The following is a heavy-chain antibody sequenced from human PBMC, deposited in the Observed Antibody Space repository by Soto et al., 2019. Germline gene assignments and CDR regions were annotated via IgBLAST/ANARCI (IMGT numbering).Heavy chain of an antibody. Sequence: QVPLVESGGDVVQPGTSLRLSCAASGFSFSTNVLHWVRQAPGKGLEWVAVMSSNGAEKYYTDSVKGRFTISRDDSKNTLYLEMNSLTSEDTAVYYCALDMSTGAPDYFDYWGQGTLGTVSS. CDR3: ALDMSTGAPDYFDY. V-gene: IGHV3-30-3*01. D-gene: IGHD2-15*01. J-gene: IGHJ4*02. CDR1: GFSFSTNV. CDR2: MSSNGAEK.